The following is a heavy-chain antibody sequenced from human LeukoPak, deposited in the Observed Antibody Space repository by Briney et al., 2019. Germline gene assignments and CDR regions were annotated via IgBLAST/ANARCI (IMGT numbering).Heavy chain of an antibody. Sequence: ASVKVSCKASGYTFTGYYMHWVRQAPGQGLEWMGWINPNSGGTNYAQKFQGRVTMTRDTSISTAYTELTRLTSDDTAVYYCARASFWESPVNWFDPWGQGTLVTVSS. CDR3: ARASFWESPVNWFDP. CDR2: INPNSGGT. CDR1: GYTFTGYY. V-gene: IGHV1-2*02. D-gene: IGHD3-16*01. J-gene: IGHJ5*02.